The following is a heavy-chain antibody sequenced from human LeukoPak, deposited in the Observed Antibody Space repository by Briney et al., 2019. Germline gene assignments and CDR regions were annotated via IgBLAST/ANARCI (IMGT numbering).Heavy chain of an antibody. CDR1: GYTFTSYD. Sequence: GASVKVSCTASGYTFTSYDINWVRQATGQGLEWMGWMNPNSGNTGYAQKLQGRVTMTTDTSTSTAYMELRSLRSDDTAVYYCARDSSWDYWGQGTLVTVSS. D-gene: IGHD6-13*01. CDR3: ARDSSWDY. CDR2: MNPNSGNT. J-gene: IGHJ4*02. V-gene: IGHV1-8*01.